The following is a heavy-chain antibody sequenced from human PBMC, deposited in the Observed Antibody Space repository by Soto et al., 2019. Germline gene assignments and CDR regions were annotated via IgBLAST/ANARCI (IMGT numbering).Heavy chain of an antibody. Sequence: QITLKESGPTLVKPTQTLTLTCTFSGFSLSTTGEGVGWILQPPGKALEWLALIYWYADKRYNPAPQSSLTITNAGSKNHVVLKVTSMGPVDSAAYCCLKSRCCGYCCPSYSSHSYYGLDVWGQGTTVTVSS. D-gene: IGHD2-21*02. J-gene: IGHJ6*02. V-gene: IGHV2-5*01. CDR1: GFSLSTTGEG. CDR2: IYWYADK. CDR3: LKSRCCGYCCPSYSSHSYYGLDV.